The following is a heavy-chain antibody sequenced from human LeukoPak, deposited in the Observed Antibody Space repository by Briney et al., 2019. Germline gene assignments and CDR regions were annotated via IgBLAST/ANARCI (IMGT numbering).Heavy chain of an antibody. CDR2: INGDGSRT. D-gene: IGHD3-10*01. CDR3: ARGKYNYACDG. V-gene: IGHV3-74*01. CDR1: GFTLSDYY. J-gene: IGHJ4*02. Sequence: GGSLRLSCVAYGFTLSDYYMRWVRQAPGKGLVWVSHINGDGSRTGYADSVRGRFTVTGDSAENTLYLQMNSLRDEDTAVYYCARGKYNYACDGWGQGTLVTVSS.